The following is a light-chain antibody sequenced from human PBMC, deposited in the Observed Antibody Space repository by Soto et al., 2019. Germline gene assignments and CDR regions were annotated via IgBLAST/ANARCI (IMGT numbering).Light chain of an antibody. V-gene: IGKV3-15*01. Sequence: EIVMTQSPATLSVSPGERATLFCRASQSVSSNFLVWYQQKPGQAPRLLIHGASTRATGIPARFSGSGSGTEFTLTISSLQSEDFAVYYCQQYSAWPLTFGGGTKVEIK. CDR3: QQYSAWPLT. J-gene: IGKJ4*01. CDR1: QSVSSN. CDR2: GAS.